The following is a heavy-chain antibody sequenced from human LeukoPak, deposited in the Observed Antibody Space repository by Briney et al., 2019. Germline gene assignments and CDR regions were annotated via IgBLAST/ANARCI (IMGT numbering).Heavy chain of an antibody. J-gene: IGHJ3*02. Sequence: PGGSLRLSCAASGFTFSSYAMTWVRQAPGKGLEWVSGISGSGGSSYSADSVKGRFTISRDNSKKTLYMQMNSLRAEDTALYYCTKHRGGWIDAFDIWGQGTMVTVSS. CDR2: ISGSGGSS. V-gene: IGHV3-23*01. D-gene: IGHD5-12*01. CDR1: GFTFSSYA. CDR3: TKHRGGWIDAFDI.